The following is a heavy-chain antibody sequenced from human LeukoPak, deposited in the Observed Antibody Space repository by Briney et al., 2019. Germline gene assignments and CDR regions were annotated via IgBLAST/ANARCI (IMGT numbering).Heavy chain of an antibody. V-gene: IGHV3-66*02. D-gene: IGHD2/OR15-2a*01. CDR1: GFSVIDSY. Sequence: GGSLRDSSAAPGFSVIDSYMCSVREAPGKGLEWVSILYSGGDTYYSASVRGRFTISRDNSKNTLYLQMNTLSAADTAVYFCARGENYYFHTDVWGKGATVTVSS. CDR3: ARGENYYFHTDV. CDR2: LYSGGDT. J-gene: IGHJ6*03.